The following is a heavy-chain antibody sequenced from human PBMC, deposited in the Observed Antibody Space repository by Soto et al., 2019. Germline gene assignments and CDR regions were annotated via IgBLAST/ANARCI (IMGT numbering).Heavy chain of an antibody. CDR3: ARVLLWFGEVLDAFDI. D-gene: IGHD3-10*01. CDR1: GFTVISNY. V-gene: IGHV3-53*01. J-gene: IGHJ3*02. Sequence: LRRSCAASGFTVISNYMSWVRQAPGKGLEWVSVIYSGGSTYYADSVKGRFTISRDNSKNTLYLQMNSLRAEDTAVYYCARVLLWFGEVLDAFDIWGQGTMVTVSS. CDR2: IYSGGST.